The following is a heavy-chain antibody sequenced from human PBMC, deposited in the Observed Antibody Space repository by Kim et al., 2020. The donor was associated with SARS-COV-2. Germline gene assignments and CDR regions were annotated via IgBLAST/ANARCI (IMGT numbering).Heavy chain of an antibody. Sequence: GGSLRLSCAASGFTFSSYALHWVRQAPDKGLEWVAFIWSDGTKKYYRDSVKGRFTISRDNSKNTLYLQMNSLRADDSALYYCARDVGYGGSSPLDYWGQG. CDR1: GFTFSSYA. CDR3: ARDVGYGGSSPLDY. D-gene: IGHD5-18*01. CDR2: IWSDGTKK. V-gene: IGHV3-33*01. J-gene: IGHJ4*02.